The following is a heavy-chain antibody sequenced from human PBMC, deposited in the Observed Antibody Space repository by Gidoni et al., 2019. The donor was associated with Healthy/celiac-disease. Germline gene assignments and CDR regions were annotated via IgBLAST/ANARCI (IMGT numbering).Heavy chain of an antibody. D-gene: IGHD6-19*01. CDR3: ARDRYSSGWGFDY. CDR2: ISSSSSTI. CDR1: GFTFSSYS. J-gene: IGHJ4*02. V-gene: IGHV3-48*01. Sequence: EVQLVESGGGLVQPGGSLRLSCAASGFTFSSYSMNWVRQAPGKGLEWVSYISSSSSTIYYADSVKGRFTISRDNAKNSLYLQMNSLRAEDTAVYYCARDRYSSGWGFDYWGQGTLVTVSS.